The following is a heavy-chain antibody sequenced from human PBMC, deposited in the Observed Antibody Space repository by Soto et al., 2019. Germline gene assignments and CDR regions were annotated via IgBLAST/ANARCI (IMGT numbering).Heavy chain of an antibody. V-gene: IGHV3-30-3*02. Sequence: QVQLVESGGGVVQPGRSLRLSCAASGFTFSSYAMHWVRQAPGKGLEWVAVISYDVSNKYYADSVKGRFTISRDNSKNTLYLQMNSLRAEDTALYYCAKHRMVRGGLQYYFDYWGQGTLVTVSS. CDR2: ISYDVSNK. CDR3: AKHRMVRGGLQYYFDY. J-gene: IGHJ4*02. D-gene: IGHD3-10*01. CDR1: GFTFSSYA.